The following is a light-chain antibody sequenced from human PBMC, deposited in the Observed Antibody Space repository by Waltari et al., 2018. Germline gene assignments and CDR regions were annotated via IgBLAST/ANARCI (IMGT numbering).Light chain of an antibody. Sequence: QSALTQPASVSGSPGQSITISCTGARTDGCDYNYVSWYQQIPGKAPKVIIYDVTKRPSGVSNRFSGSKSGNSASLSISGLQAEDEAHYYCCSYAGRSTWVFGGGTKVTFL. V-gene: IGLV2-14*03. CDR3: CSYAGRSTWV. CDR1: RTDGCDYNY. J-gene: IGLJ3*02. CDR2: DVT.